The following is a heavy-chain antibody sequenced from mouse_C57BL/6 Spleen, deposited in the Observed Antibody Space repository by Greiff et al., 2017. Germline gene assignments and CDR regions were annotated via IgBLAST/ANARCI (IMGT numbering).Heavy chain of an antibody. CDR3: ARRYYSNYWDV. Sequence: QVQLQQPGAELVMPGASVKLSCKASGYTFTSYWMHWVQQRPGQGLEWIGEIDPSDSYTNYNQKFKGKSTLTVDKSSSTAYMQLSSLTSEDSAVYYCARRYYSNYWDVWGTGTTVTVSS. CDR1: GYTFTSYW. CDR2: IDPSDSYT. D-gene: IGHD2-5*01. J-gene: IGHJ1*03. V-gene: IGHV1-69*01.